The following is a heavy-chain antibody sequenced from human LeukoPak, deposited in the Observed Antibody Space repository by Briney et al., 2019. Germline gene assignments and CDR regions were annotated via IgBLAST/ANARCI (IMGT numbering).Heavy chain of an antibody. CDR3: ARSPHCTNGVCYTALIDY. Sequence: ASVKVSRQDSGYTFTGNYMHWVRQAPGQGLEWMGWIHPNSGGKNYAEKFQGRVTMTRDTSISTAYMELSRLRSDDTAVYYCARSPHCTNGVCYTALIDYWGQGTLVTVSS. CDR1: GYTFTGNY. V-gene: IGHV1-2*02. D-gene: IGHD2-8*01. J-gene: IGHJ4*02. CDR2: IHPNSGGK.